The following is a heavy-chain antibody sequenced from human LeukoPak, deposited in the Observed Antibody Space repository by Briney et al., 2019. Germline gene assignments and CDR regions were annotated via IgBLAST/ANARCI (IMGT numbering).Heavy chain of an antibody. CDR2: INPNSGGT. D-gene: IGHD6-19*01. J-gene: IGHJ5*02. V-gene: IGHV1-2*02. CDR3: GRVHSRAVAPRNGDRFDP. CDR1: GYTFTGYD. Sequence: GASVKVSCTASGYTFTGYDMHWVRQAPGQGLEWMGGINPNSGGTTYAQKFQGRVTMTRDTSISTAYMELSRLRSDDTAVYYCGRVHSRAVAPRNGDRFDPWGQGTLVTVSS.